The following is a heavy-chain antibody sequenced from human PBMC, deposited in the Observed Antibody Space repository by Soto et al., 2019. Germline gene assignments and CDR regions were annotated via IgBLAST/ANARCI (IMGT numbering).Heavy chain of an antibody. Sequence: PGGSLRLSCAASGFTFRRNNMNWVRQAPGKGLEWVASISSSGDYLYYADSVKGRFTVSRDNSKNTLYLQMNSLRAEDTAVYYCARAPWYQLPPGGYGMDVWGQGTTVTVSS. V-gene: IGHV3-21*01. CDR3: ARAPWYQLPPGGYGMDV. CDR2: ISSSGDYL. D-gene: IGHD2-2*01. CDR1: GFTFRRNN. J-gene: IGHJ6*02.